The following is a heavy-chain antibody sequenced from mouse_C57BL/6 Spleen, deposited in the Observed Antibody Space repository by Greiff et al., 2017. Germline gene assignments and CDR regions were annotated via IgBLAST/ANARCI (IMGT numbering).Heavy chain of an antibody. V-gene: IGHV1-42*01. D-gene: IGHD4-1*01. CDR2: INPSTGGT. CDR3: ARLGDGGDYFDY. CDR1: GYSFTGYY. J-gene: IGHJ2*01. Sequence: VQLQQSGPELVKPGASVKISCKASGYSFTGYYMNWVKQSPEKSLEWIGEINPSTGGTTYNQKFKAKATLTVDKSSSTAYMQLKSLTSEDSAVYYCARLGDGGDYFDYWGQGTTLTVSS.